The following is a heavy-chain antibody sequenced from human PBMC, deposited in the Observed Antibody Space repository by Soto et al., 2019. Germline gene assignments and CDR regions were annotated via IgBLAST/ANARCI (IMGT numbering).Heavy chain of an antibody. CDR1: GGSISSYY. V-gene: IGHV4-59*01. Sequence: SETLSLTCTVSGGSISSYYWSWIRQPPGKGLEWIGYIYYSGSTNYNPSLKSRVTISVDTSKNQFSLKLSSVTAADTAVYYCARLFVALGSNYYYYMDVWGKGTTVTFSS. CDR2: IYYSGST. CDR3: ARLFVALGSNYYYYMDV. J-gene: IGHJ6*03. D-gene: IGHD2-15*01.